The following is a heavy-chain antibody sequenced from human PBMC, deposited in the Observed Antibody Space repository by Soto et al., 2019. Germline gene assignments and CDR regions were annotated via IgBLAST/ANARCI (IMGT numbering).Heavy chain of an antibody. CDR2: IWYDGSNK. J-gene: IGHJ4*02. V-gene: IGHV3-33*01. CDR1: GFTFSSYG. CDR3: ARDFSIAAAVPYFDY. Sequence: QVQLVESGGGVVQPGRSLRLSCAASGFTFSSYGMHWVRQAPGKGLEWVAVIWYDGSNKYYEDSVKGRFTISRDNSKNTLYLQMNSLRAEDTAVYYCARDFSIAAAVPYFDYWGQGTLVTVSS. D-gene: IGHD6-13*01.